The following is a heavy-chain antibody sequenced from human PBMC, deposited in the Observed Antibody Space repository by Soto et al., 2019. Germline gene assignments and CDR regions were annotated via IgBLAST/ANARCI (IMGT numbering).Heavy chain of an antibody. CDR1: GYTFTSYY. D-gene: IGHD2-8*01. CDR2: INPSGGST. Sequence: GASVKVSCKASGYTFTSYYMHWVRQAPGQGLEWMGIINPSGGSTSYAQKFQGRVTMTRDTSTSTVYMELSSLRSEDTAVYYCARDAAVLMVYAHMHPPKNNWFDPWGQGTLVTVSS. CDR3: ARDAAVLMVYAHMHPPKNNWFDP. J-gene: IGHJ5*02. V-gene: IGHV1-46*01.